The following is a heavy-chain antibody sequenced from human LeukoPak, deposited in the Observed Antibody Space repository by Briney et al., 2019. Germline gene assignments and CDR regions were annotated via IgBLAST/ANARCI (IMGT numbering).Heavy chain of an antibody. D-gene: IGHD1-26*01. CDR3: ARDKKSGKSSEIDY. CDR1: GFTFSNYW. Sequence: GGSLGLSCAASGFTFSNYWVHWVRQAPGKGLVWVSRINRDGSTTKYADSVKGRFTVSRDNAKNTLNLQMNSLRAEDTAVYYCARDKKSGKSSEIDYWGQGTLVTVSS. CDR2: INRDGSTT. V-gene: IGHV3-74*03. J-gene: IGHJ4*02.